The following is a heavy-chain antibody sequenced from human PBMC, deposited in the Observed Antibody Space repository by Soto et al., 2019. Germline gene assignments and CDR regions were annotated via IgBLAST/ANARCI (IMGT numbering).Heavy chain of an antibody. V-gene: IGHV3-23*01. Sequence: GGSLIPSFTASGFTFSTYSMTWVRQAPGKGLEWVAHITATGGNTYYADSVRGRFTISRDTSGNTLYLQMNSLRAEDTALYYCAKCMQAYWNYDAHHIWGQGTMVTVSS. CDR2: ITATGGNT. J-gene: IGHJ3*02. CDR1: GFTFSTYS. D-gene: IGHD1-7*01. CDR3: AKCMQAYWNYDAHHI.